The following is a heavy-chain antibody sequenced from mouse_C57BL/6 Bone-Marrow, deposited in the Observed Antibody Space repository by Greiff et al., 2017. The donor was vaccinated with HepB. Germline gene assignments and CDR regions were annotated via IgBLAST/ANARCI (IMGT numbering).Heavy chain of an antibody. CDR3: ARPPRYYGSNDY. CDR1: GYTFTSYW. D-gene: IGHD1-1*01. CDR2: IHPNSGST. V-gene: IGHV1-64*01. Sequence: QVQLQQPGAELVKPGASVKLSCKASGYTFTSYWMHWVKQRPGQGLEWIGMIHPNSGSTNYNEKFKSKATLTVDKSSSTAYMQLSSLTSEDSAVYYWARPPRYYGSNDYWGQGTTLTVSS. J-gene: IGHJ2*01.